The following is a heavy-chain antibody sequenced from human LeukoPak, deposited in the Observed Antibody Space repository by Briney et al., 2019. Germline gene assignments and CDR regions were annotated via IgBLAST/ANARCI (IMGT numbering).Heavy chain of an antibody. V-gene: IGHV2-70*11. CDR2: VDWDDDK. J-gene: IGHJ4*02. CDR3: VGVNYYDTSLGFA. D-gene: IGHD3-22*01. CDR1: GFSLSTRGMC. Sequence: SGPTLVNPTQTLTLTCTFSGFSLSTRGMCVSWIRQPPGKALEWLARVDWDDDKYYSTSLKTRLTISKDTSKNQVVLTVTNMDPVDTATYYCVGVNYYDTSLGFAWGQGTLVTVSS.